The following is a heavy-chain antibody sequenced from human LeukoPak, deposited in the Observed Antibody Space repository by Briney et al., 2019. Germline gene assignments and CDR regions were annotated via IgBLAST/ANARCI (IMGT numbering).Heavy chain of an antibody. D-gene: IGHD5-18*01. CDR3: ARGSPLYSYGYFDY. J-gene: IGHJ4*02. CDR2: ISAHSGNT. Sequence: GASVKVSCKASGYTFTSYGISWVRQAPGQGLEWMGWISAHSGNTNYAQKLQGRVTMTTDTSTSTAYMELRSLRSDDTAVYYCARGSPLYSYGYFDYWGQGTLVTVSS. CDR1: GYTFTSYG. V-gene: IGHV1-18*01.